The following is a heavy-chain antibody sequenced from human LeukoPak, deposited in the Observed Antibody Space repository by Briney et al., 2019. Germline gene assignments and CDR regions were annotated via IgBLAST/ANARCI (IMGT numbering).Heavy chain of an antibody. J-gene: IGHJ4*02. CDR1: GGSFSGYY. V-gene: IGHV4-34*01. CDR3: ARGRRYYYDSSGYSLDY. D-gene: IGHD3-22*01. CDR2: INHSGST. Sequence: NPSETLSLTCAVYGGSFSGYYWSWLRQPPGKGLEWIGEINHSGSTNYNPSLKSRVTISVDTSKNQFSLKLSSVTAADTAVYYCARGRRYYYDSSGYSLDYWGQGTLVAVSS.